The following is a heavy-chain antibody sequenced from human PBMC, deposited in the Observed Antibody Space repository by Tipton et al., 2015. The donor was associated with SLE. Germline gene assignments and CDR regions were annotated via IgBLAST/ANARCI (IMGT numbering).Heavy chain of an antibody. J-gene: IGHJ4*02. V-gene: IGHV3-11*03. D-gene: IGHD4/OR15-4a*01. CDR1: GFSFSEHY. CDR3: EAKQGY. CDR2: ISSTSAFT. Sequence: SLRLSCAASGFSFSEHYMTWIRQAPGKALEWIAYISSTSAFTNYADSVKGRFTISRDDSKNMGYLHMSSLRAEDTAIYYCEAKQGYWGQGTLVTVSS.